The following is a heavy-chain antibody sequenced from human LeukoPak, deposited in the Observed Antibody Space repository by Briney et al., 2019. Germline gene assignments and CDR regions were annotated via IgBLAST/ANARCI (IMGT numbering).Heavy chain of an antibody. CDR3: ASKGRYFDWLFDY. J-gene: IGHJ4*02. CDR2: ISTDGSST. Sequence: GGSLRLSCAASGFTFSSYWMQWVRQAPGKGLVWVSRISTDGSSTTYADSVKGRFTISRDNAKNTLFLQMNSLRAEDTAVYYCASKGRYFDWLFDYWGQGTLVTVSS. V-gene: IGHV3-74*01. CDR1: GFTFSSYW. D-gene: IGHD3-9*01.